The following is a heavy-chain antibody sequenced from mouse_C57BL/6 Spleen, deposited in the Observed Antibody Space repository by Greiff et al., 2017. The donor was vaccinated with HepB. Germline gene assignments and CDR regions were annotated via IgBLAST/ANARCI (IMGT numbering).Heavy chain of an antibody. CDR2: IDPENGDT. CDR3: TRRYYSNYFDY. J-gene: IGHJ2*01. V-gene: IGHV14-4*01. Sequence: EVQLQQSGAELVRPGASVKLSCTASGFNIKDDYMHWVKQRPEQGLEWIGWIDPENGDTEYAPKFQGKATITADTSSNTAYLQLSSLTSEDTAVYYCTRRYYSNYFDYWGQGTTLTVSS. D-gene: IGHD2-5*01. CDR1: GFNIKDDY.